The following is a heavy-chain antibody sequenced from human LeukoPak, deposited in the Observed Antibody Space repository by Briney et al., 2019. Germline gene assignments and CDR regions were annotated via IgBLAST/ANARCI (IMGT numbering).Heavy chain of an antibody. CDR1: GFTFSSYS. Sequence: GGSLRLSCAASGFTFSSYSMNWVRQAPGKGLEWVSYISSSSSTIYYADSVKGRFTISRDNAKNSLYLQMNSLRAEDTAVYYCARNIAAAGRGLDYWGQGTLVTVSS. J-gene: IGHJ4*02. V-gene: IGHV3-48*01. D-gene: IGHD6-13*01. CDR3: ARNIAAAGRGLDY. CDR2: ISSSSSTI.